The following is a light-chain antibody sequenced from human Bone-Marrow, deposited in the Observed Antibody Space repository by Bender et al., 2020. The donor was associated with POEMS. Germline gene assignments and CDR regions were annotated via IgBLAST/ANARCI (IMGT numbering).Light chain of an antibody. J-gene: IGLJ1*01. CDR1: SSDVGGYKY. CDR3: SSYTSINAFV. CDR2: DVN. Sequence: QSALTQPASVSGSPGQSITVSCTGTSSDVGGYKYVSWYQQHPGKAPKLMIYDVNSRPSGISNRFSGSKSGNTASLTISGLQAEDEADYYCSSYTSINAFVFGGGTKVTVL. V-gene: IGLV2-14*03.